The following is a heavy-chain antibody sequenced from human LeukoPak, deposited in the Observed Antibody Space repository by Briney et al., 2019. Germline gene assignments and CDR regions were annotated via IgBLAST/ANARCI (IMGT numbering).Heavy chain of an antibody. V-gene: IGHV3-33*03. CDR2: ISYDGSNE. Sequence: GRSLRLSCAASGFTFSAYGMHWVRQAPGKGLEWVAVISYDGSNEHYADSVKGRFTISRDNAANSLYLQMNSLRGGDTAVYYCARWVTTPHHGMDVWGQGTTVTVFS. J-gene: IGHJ6*02. CDR1: GFTFSAYG. D-gene: IGHD4-17*01. CDR3: ARWVTTPHHGMDV.